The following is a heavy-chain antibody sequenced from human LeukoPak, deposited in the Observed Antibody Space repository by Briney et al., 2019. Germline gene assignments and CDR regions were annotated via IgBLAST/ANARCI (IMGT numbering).Heavy chain of an antibody. Sequence: ASVKVSCKVSGYTLTELSMHLVRQAPGKGLEWMGGFDPEDGETIYAQKFQGRVTMTEDTSTDTAYMELSSLRSEDTAVYYCATAYYYDNPWFDPWGQGTLVTVSS. CDR3: ATAYYYDNPWFDP. J-gene: IGHJ5*02. V-gene: IGHV1-24*01. CDR2: FDPEDGET. D-gene: IGHD3-22*01. CDR1: GYTLTELS.